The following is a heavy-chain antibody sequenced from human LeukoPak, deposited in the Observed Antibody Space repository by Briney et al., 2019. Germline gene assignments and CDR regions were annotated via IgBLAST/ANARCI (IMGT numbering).Heavy chain of an antibody. CDR3: TTRIAVAGKSFDY. J-gene: IGHJ4*02. D-gene: IGHD6-19*01. CDR2: IKSKTDGGTT. CDR1: GFTSSNAW. V-gene: IGHV3-15*01. Sequence: GGSLRLSCAASGFTSSNAWMSWVRQAPGKGLEWVGRIKSKTDGGTTDYAAPVKGRFTISRDDSKNTLYLQMNSLKTEDTAVYYCTTRIAVAGKSFDYWGQGTLVTVSS.